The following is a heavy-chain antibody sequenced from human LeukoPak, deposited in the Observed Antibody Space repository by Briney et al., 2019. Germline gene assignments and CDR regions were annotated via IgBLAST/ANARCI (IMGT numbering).Heavy chain of an antibody. D-gene: IGHD1/OR15-1a*01. V-gene: IGHV4-59*01. Sequence: SETLSLTCTVSGCSISTYFWTLIRQPPGKGLEWIGYIDYTRTTKYNPSLQSRVTLSVDTSKNQFSLKLSSVTAADTAVYYCAKWNTRRSCVDPWGQGTLVTVSS. CDR2: IDYTRTT. J-gene: IGHJ5*02. CDR1: GCSISTYF. CDR3: AKWNTRRSCVDP.